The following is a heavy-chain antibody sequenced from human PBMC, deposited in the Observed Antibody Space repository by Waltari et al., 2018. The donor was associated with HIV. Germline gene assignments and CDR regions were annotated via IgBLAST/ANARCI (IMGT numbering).Heavy chain of an antibody. CDR2: IRHDGSNK. J-gene: IGHJ6*02. V-gene: IGHV3-30*02. D-gene: IGHD3-3*01. CDR3: AKELRFLSRYFGMDV. Sequence: QVQLVESGGGVVQPGGSLRLSCAAPEFTSSSSGMHWVRQAPGKGLEWVAFIRHDGSNKDYADSVKGRFTITRDNPKNTLYLQMNSLRAEDTAMYYCAKELRFLSRYFGMDVWGQGTTVTVSS. CDR1: EFTSSSSG.